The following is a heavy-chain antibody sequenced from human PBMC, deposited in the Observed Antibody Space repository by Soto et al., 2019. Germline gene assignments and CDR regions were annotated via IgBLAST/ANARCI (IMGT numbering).Heavy chain of an antibody. CDR1: GFSFSNYF. Sequence: QVQLVESGGGVVQPGDSLTLSCAASGFSFSNYFMHWVRHAPGKGLEWLACIWLDGGSEFHADSLKGRLTLSRDTSSNTRYMEMSSERAEDTAVYYCAKDSDPFDVWGQGTMVTVSS. J-gene: IGHJ3*01. V-gene: IGHV3-30*02. CDR3: AKDSDPFDV. CDR2: IWLDGGSE.